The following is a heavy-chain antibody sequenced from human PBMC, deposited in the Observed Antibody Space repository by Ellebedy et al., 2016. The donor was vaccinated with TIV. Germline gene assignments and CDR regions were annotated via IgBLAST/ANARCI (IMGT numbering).Heavy chain of an antibody. V-gene: IGHV3-66*01. CDR2: VSVDGTA. J-gene: IGHJ3*02. CDR3: ASETFNDVDLEIWGVLDI. D-gene: IGHD1-1*01. CDR1: GFTVNSNY. Sequence: GESLKISCSVSGFTVNSNYMSWVRQAPGKGLEWVSLVSVDGTAYYADSVKGRFSISRNISKNTLFLQMNSLSAEDTALYYCASETFNDVDLEIWGVLDIWGRGTLVTVSS.